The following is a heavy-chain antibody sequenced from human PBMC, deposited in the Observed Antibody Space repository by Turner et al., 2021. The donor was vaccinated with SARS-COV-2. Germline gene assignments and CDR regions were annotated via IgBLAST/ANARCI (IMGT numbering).Heavy chain of an antibody. CDR2: INHGDST. J-gene: IGHJ4*02. Sequence: QVQLQQWGAGLLKPSEILSLTGAVYGGSFIGYYWGWIRQPPGKGLEWIGEINHGDSTNYNPSLKSRVTISVDTPKIQFSLKLSSVTAADSALYYCARSGWSLWYFDYWGQGTLVTVSS. D-gene: IGHD6-19*01. CDR3: ARSGWSLWYFDY. V-gene: IGHV4-34*01. CDR1: GGSFIGYY.